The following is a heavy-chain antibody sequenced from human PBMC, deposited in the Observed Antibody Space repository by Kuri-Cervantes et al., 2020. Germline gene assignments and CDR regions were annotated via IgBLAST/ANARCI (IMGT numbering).Heavy chain of an antibody. CDR2: ISYDGSNK. CDR1: GFTFSSYS. D-gene: IGHD4-17*01. J-gene: IGHJ6*03. Sequence: GGSLRLSCAASGFTFSSYSMNWVRQAPGKGLEWVAVISYDGSNKYYADSVKGRFTISRDNSKNTLYLQMNSLRAEDTAVYYCARAGEDYYYMDVWGKGTTVTVSS. CDR3: ARAGEDYYYMDV. V-gene: IGHV3-30*05.